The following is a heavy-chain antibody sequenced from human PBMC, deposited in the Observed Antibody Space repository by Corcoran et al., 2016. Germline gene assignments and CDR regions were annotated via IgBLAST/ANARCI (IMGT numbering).Heavy chain of an antibody. Sequence: QVQLVESGGGVVQPGRSLRLSCVASGFTFSSRGMHWVRQAPGKGLEWVALISYDGSKKYYVDSVKGRFTISRDDSKNTLYLQMNNLRAEDTAVYYCARGFGDECNSAETVYWGQGTLVTVSS. CDR2: ISYDGSKK. CDR1: GFTFSSRG. D-gene: IGHD3-10*01. J-gene: IGHJ4*02. V-gene: IGHV3-30*03. CDR3: ARGFGDECNSAETVY.